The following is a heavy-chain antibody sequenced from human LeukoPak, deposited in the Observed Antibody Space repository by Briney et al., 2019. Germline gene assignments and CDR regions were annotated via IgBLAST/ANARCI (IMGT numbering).Heavy chain of an antibody. CDR1: GFTFSSYS. V-gene: IGHV3-21*01. CDR3: ARGRGGSGREAYNVDY. Sequence: GGSLRLSCTASGFTFSSYSMNWVRQAPGKGLEWVSCITSSTSYIYYADSVKGRFTISRDNAESSLFLQMNSLRDEDTAVYYCARGRGGSGREAYNVDYWGQGTLVTVSS. J-gene: IGHJ4*02. D-gene: IGHD5-24*01. CDR2: ITSSTSYI.